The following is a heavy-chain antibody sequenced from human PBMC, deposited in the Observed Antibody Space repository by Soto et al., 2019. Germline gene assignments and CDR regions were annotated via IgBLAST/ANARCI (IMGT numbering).Heavy chain of an antibody. Sequence: PGGSLRLSCAASAFTFSSYAMHWVRQAPGKGLDWVAVISYDGSDKYYADSVKGRFTVSRDNSKNTLYLQMNSLRADDTAVYYCARYYDFWSGYYTWYYGMDVWGQGTTVTVSS. J-gene: IGHJ6*02. CDR3: ARYYDFWSGYYTWYYGMDV. D-gene: IGHD3-3*01. V-gene: IGHV3-30-3*01. CDR1: AFTFSSYA. CDR2: ISYDGSDK.